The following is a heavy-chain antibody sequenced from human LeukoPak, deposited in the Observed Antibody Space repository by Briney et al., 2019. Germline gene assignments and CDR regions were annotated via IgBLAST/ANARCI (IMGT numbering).Heavy chain of an antibody. CDR3: ARGIAAAGRGLDP. J-gene: IGHJ5*02. CDR2: ISSSGSTI. CDR1: GFTFSSYS. V-gene: IGHV3-48*04. D-gene: IGHD6-13*01. Sequence: GGSLRLSCAASGFTFSSYSMNWVRQAPGKGLEWVSYISSSGSTIYYADSVKGRFTISRDNAKNSLYLQMNSLRAEDTAVYYCARGIAAAGRGLDPWGQGTLVTVSS.